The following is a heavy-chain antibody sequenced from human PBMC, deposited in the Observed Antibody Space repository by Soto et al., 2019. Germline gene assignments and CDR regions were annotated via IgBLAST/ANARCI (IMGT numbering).Heavy chain of an antibody. Sequence: SETLSLTCAVSGDSISGSQWWSWVRLPPGKGLEWIGEISHTGTTNYNPSLKSRVTMSVDKPKNQFSLNLTSVTAEDTAVYYCARVISSRYDDFDYWGQGTVVTV. V-gene: IGHV4-4*02. CDR2: ISHTGTT. CDR1: GDSISGSQW. J-gene: IGHJ4*02. CDR3: ARVISSRYDDFDY. D-gene: IGHD5-12*01.